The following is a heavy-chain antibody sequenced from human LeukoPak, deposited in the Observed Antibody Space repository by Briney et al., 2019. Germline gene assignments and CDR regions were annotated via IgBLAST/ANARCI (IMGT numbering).Heavy chain of an antibody. Sequence: ASVKVSCKVSGYTLTELSMHWVRQAPGRGLEWMGGLDPEDGETIYAQKFQGRVTMTTDTSTSTAYMELRSLRSDDTAVYYCARVGGSSWSYYYYGMDVWGQGTTVTVSS. J-gene: IGHJ6*02. V-gene: IGHV1-24*01. CDR1: GYTLTELS. CDR2: LDPEDGET. D-gene: IGHD6-13*01. CDR3: ARVGGSSWSYYYYGMDV.